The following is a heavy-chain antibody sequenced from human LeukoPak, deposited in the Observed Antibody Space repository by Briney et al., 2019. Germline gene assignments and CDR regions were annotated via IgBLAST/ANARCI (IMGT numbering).Heavy chain of an antibody. V-gene: IGHV1-2*02. D-gene: IGHD6-13*01. CDR1: GYTFSGHY. J-gene: IGHJ4*02. Sequence: GPSVKVSCKASGYTFSGHYMHWIRQVPGQGLEWMGWINAETGETKYAQKFQGRVTMTRDTSISTAYMELSRLRSDDTAVYYCAREMYGELVLFYVGYWGQGTLVTVSS. CDR3: AREMYGELVLFYVGY. CDR2: INAETGET.